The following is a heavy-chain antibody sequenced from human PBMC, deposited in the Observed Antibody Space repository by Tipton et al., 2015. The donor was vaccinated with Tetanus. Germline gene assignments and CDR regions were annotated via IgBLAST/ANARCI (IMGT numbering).Heavy chain of an antibody. Sequence: QLVQSGAEVKKPGSSVKVSCKASGGTFIKYALNWVRQAPGQGFEWIGGISPGSSTANYAQRFRDRVTISADESTSTAYMELRSLTSADTAIYYCAREAINSEDRRAFDVWGQGTMVTVSP. D-gene: IGHD3-22*01. CDR2: ISPGSSTA. V-gene: IGHV1-69*01. CDR1: GGTFIKYA. J-gene: IGHJ3*01. CDR3: AREAINSEDRRAFDV.